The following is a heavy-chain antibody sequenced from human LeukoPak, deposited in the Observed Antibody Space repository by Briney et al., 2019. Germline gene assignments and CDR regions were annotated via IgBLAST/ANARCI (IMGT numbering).Heavy chain of an antibody. D-gene: IGHD3-3*01. CDR1: GFTFSNYW. V-gene: IGHV3-74*01. J-gene: IGHJ6*03. CDR2: INSDGSSS. Sequence: GGSLRLSCTASGFTFSNYWMHWVRQAPGKGLVWVSRINSDGSSSTYVDSVKGRFNVSRDNAKNTLYLQMNSLRAEDTALYYCAKTGYDFWTGEYYYYMDVWGKGTTVTVSS. CDR3: AKTGYDFWTGEYYYYMDV.